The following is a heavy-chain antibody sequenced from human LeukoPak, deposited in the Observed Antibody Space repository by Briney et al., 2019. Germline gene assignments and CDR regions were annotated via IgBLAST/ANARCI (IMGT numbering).Heavy chain of an antibody. Sequence: GGSLRLSCAASGFTFSNYGMTWVRQAPGKGLEWVSAISGSGDSTYYADSVKGRFTISRDNSRNTLYLQMNSLRAGDTAVYYCAKSFRSTSLDYWGQGTLVTVSS. V-gene: IGHV3-23*01. CDR2: ISGSGDST. CDR1: GFTFSNYG. J-gene: IGHJ4*02. D-gene: IGHD2-2*01. CDR3: AKSFRSTSLDY.